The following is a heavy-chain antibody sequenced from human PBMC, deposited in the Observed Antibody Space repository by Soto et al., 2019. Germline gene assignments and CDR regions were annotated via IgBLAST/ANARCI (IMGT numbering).Heavy chain of an antibody. J-gene: IGHJ6*02. CDR3: ARVRGGYYYAMDV. Sequence: QVQLQESGPGLVKPSGTLSLTCAVSGGSISSSNWWSWVRQPPGKGLEWIGEIYHSGSTNYNPSRESRATXTXDKXKNQFSLKLSSGTAADTAVYDCARVRGGYYYAMDVWGQGTTVTVSS. CDR2: IYHSGST. CDR1: GGSISSSNW. D-gene: IGHD3-10*02. V-gene: IGHV4-4*02.